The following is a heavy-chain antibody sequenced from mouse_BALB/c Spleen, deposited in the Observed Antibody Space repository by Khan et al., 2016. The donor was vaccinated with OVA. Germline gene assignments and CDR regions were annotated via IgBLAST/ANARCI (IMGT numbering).Heavy chain of an antibody. D-gene: IGHD2-3*01. Sequence: VQLQQSGAELVKPGASVKLSCTASGFNIKDTYMHWVKQRPEQGLEWIGRIDPANGNTKYDPKFQGKATITADTSSNTAYLQLSSLTSEDTAVYYCARDGYYLYYFDYWGQGTTLTVSS. CDR1: GFNIKDTY. V-gene: IGHV14-3*02. J-gene: IGHJ2*01. CDR2: IDPANGNT. CDR3: ARDGYYLYYFDY.